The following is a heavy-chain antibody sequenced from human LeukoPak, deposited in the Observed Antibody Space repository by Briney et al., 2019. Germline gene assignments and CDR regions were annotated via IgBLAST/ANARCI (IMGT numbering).Heavy chain of an antibody. CDR3: AKGSTVGAQPDY. CDR2: ILAGSST. Sequence: PGGSLRLSCAASGFTFSSYAMIWVRPAPGNGLEWVSIILAGSSTYYTDSVKGRFTISRDNSKNTLYLQMDSLRAEDTAVYYCAKGSTVGAQPDYWDQGTLVTVSS. V-gene: IGHV3-23*01. D-gene: IGHD4-23*01. CDR1: GFTFSSYA. J-gene: IGHJ4*02.